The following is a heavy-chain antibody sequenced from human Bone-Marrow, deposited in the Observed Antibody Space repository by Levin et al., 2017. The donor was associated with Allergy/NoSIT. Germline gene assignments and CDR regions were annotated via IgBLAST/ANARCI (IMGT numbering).Heavy chain of an antibody. D-gene: IGHD2-2*02. CDR1: GFTFNSYS. CDR2: ISSSSNYI. J-gene: IGHJ4*02. V-gene: IGHV3-21*01. CDR3: VRPSESRYCTSARCYILDY. Sequence: GESLKISCAASGFTFNSYSINWVRQAPGKGLEWVASISSSSNYIYYADSVKGRFTISRDYAKNSVYLQMNSLRADDTAVYYCVRPSESRYCTSARCYILDYWGQGTLVTVSA.